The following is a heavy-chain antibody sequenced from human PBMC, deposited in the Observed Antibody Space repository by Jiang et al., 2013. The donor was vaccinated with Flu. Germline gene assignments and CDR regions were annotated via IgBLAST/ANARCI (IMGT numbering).Heavy chain of an antibody. V-gene: IGHV1-3*04. CDR3: ARVVASRLDYYYHMDV. D-gene: IGHD2-15*01. J-gene: IGHJ6*02. CDR1: GYSFISYA. CDR2: INTGNGET. Sequence: GAEVKKPGASVKVSCKTSGYSFISYALHWVRQAPGQRLEWVGWINTGNGETKYSQKLQGRVTISRDTSANTAYMELRSLKSEDTGVFYCARVVASRLDYYYHMDVWGQGTTVTVSS.